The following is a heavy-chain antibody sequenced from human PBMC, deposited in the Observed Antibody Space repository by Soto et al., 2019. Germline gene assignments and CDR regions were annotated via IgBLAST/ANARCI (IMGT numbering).Heavy chain of an antibody. D-gene: IGHD3-10*01. J-gene: IGHJ6*01. CDR2: INPNSGGT. CDR3: ARDREVRGKIYGMDV. V-gene: IGHV1-2*02. Sequence: GSVKVSCKAYGYPFTGYYMHWVRQAPGQGLEWMGWINPNSGGTNYAQKFQGRVTMTRYTSISTAYMELSRLRSDDTAVYYCARDREVRGKIYGMDVWGQGTPVTVSS. CDR1: GYPFTGYY.